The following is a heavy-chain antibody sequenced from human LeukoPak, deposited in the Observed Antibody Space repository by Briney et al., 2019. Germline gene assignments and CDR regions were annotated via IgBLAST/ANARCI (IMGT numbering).Heavy chain of an antibody. CDR2: IYHSGST. J-gene: IGHJ3*02. CDR3: ARAVTTVDDAFDI. CDR1: GGSISSSQW. D-gene: IGHD4-23*01. Sequence: SETLSLTCAVSGGSISSSQWWRGVRQPPGKGLEWIGEIYHSGSTNYNPSLKSRVTISVDKSKNQFSLKLSSVTAADTAVYYCARAVTTVDDAFDIWGQGTMVTVSS. V-gene: IGHV4-4*02.